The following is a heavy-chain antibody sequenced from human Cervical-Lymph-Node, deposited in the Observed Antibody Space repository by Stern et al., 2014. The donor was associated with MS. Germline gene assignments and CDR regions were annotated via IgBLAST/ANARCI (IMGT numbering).Heavy chain of an antibody. J-gene: IGHJ4*01. D-gene: IGHD2/OR15-2a*01. CDR2: IYYSGST. CDR3: AKNKGMFFL. V-gene: IGHV4-59*01. CDR1: GGSITNYY. Sequence: QLQLQESGPGLVKPSETLSLTCTVSGGSITNYYWSWIRQPPGKGLEWIGYIYYSGSTNYNPSLKSRVTISVDTSKNQFSLKLSFVPAADTAVYYCAKNKGMFFLGGQGTLVTVSS.